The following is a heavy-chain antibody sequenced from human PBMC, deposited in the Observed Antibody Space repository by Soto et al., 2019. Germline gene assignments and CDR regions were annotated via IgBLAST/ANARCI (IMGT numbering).Heavy chain of an antibody. D-gene: IGHD7-27*01. CDR3: AKNWNWGSLVH. Sequence: TSETLSLTSTVSGDSISTDYGSWIRQSPGKGLEWIGFIYYGGSTNYNPSLKSRVTISVDTPKNQFSLKLSSVTAADTAVYYCAKNWNWGSLVHWGQGTLVTVSS. V-gene: IGHV4-59*08. CDR1: GDSISTDY. J-gene: IGHJ4*02. CDR2: IYYGGST.